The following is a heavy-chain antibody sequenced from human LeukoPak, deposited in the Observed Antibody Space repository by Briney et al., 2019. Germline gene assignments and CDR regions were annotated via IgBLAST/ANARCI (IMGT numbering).Heavy chain of an antibody. CDR2: INPNSGGT. CDR3: ARELEDSSGYYSLDY. CDR1: GYTFTGYY. V-gene: IGHV1-2*02. Sequence: ASVKVSCKASGYTFTGYYMHWVRQAPGQGLEWMGWINPNSGGTNYAQKFQGRVTMTRDTSISTAYMELSRLRSDDTAVYYCARELEDSSGYYSLDYWGQGTLVTVSS. J-gene: IGHJ4*02. D-gene: IGHD3-22*01.